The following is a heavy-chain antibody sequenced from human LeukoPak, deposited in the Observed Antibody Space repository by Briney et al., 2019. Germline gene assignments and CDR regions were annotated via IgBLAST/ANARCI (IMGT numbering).Heavy chain of an antibody. V-gene: IGHV6-1*01. J-gene: IGHJ1*01. D-gene: IGHD6-13*01. Sequence: SQTLSLTCAISGDSVSSNNGAWNWIRQSPSRGLEWLGRTYYRSKWYDDYAGSVKGRITISPDTSKNQFSLQMYSVTPEDTAVYYCAKDYSSSWYGNGVLFQHWGQGTLVTVSS. CDR1: GDSVSSNNGA. CDR2: TYYRSKWYD. CDR3: AKDYSSSWYGNGVLFQH.